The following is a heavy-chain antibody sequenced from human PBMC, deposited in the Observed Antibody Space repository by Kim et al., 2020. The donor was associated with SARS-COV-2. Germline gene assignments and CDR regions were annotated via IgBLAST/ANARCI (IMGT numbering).Heavy chain of an antibody. CDR2: TLHTGTT. CDR1: DDSMSDGKW. CDR3: ARGYGSGSYDIGFDN. V-gene: IGHV4-4*02. J-gene: IGHJ4*02. D-gene: IGHD3-10*01. Sequence: SETLSLTCTVSDDSMSDGKWWSWLRQPPGKGLEWIGETLHTGTTNYNPSLKSRVTILVDKSKNQFSLKLRSVTAADTAVYYCARGYGSGSYDIGFDNWGQGTLVTVSS.